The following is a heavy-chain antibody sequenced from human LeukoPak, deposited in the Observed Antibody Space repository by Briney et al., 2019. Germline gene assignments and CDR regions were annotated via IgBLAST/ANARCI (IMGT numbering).Heavy chain of an antibody. V-gene: IGHV1-69*04. CDR3: ARLDSGAYN. CDR2: IIPILGLA. D-gene: IGHD4-17*01. CDR1: GCTFSRYA. J-gene: IGHJ4*02. Sequence: SVKVSCKASGCTFSRYAISWVRQAPGQGLEWMGRIIPILGLANYAQKFKGRVTITADKSTSTAYMELSSLGSEGTAVYYCARLDSGAYNWGQGTLVTVSS.